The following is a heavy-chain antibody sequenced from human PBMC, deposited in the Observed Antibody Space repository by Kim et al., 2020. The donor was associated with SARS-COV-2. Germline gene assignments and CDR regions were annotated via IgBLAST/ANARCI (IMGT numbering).Heavy chain of an antibody. CDR3: ARDRHDYYDSSGYFTNKRKYYYYYYGMDV. CDR1: GGSISSGDYY. Sequence: SETLSLTCTVSGGSISSGDYYWSWIRQPPGKGLEWIGYIYYSGSTYYNPSLKSRVTISVDTSKNQFSLKLSSVTAADTAVYYCARDRHDYYDSSGYFTNKRKYYYYYYGMDVWGQGTTVTVSS. J-gene: IGHJ6*02. D-gene: IGHD3-22*01. CDR2: IYYSGST. V-gene: IGHV4-30-4*01.